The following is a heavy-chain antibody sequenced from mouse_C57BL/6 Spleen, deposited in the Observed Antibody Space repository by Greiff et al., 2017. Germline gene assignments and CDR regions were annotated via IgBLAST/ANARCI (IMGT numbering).Heavy chain of an antibody. CDR1: GYTFTSYW. V-gene: IGHV1-53*01. CDR3: ARQYGYYAMDY. J-gene: IGHJ4*01. Sequence: QVQLQQPGTELVKPGASVKLSCKASGYTFTSYWMHWVKQRPGQGLEWIGNINPSNGGTNYHAKFKSKATLTVDKSSSTAYMQLSSLTAEDSAVYYCARQYGYYAMDYWGQGTSVTVSS. CDR2: INPSNGGT. D-gene: IGHD1-2*01.